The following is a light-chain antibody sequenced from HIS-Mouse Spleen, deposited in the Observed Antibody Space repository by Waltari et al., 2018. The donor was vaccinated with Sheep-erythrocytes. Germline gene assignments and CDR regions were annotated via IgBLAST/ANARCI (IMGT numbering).Light chain of an antibody. V-gene: IGLV3-1*01. J-gene: IGLJ2*01. Sequence: SYELTQPPSVSVSPGQTASLPCPADKLGHKYAGWYQQKPGQSPVLVIYQDSKRPSGIPERFSGSNSGNTANLTISGTQAMDEADYYCQAWDSSTAVFGGGTKLTVL. CDR1: KLGHKY. CDR2: QDS. CDR3: QAWDSSTAV.